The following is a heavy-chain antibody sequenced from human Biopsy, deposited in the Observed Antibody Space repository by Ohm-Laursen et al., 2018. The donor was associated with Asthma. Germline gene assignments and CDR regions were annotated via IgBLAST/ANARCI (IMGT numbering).Heavy chain of an antibody. Sequence: VSSVKVSCKAPGGTFSNFAISWVRQAPGQGLEWLGGIIPFYGTANYAQNFQGRLTLTADESTSTAYMELSSLRSEDTAVYFCARDYDGDYVQRHLPLAYWGQGTLVTVSS. CDR1: GGTFSNFA. J-gene: IGHJ4*02. D-gene: IGHD4-17*01. CDR2: IIPFYGTA. CDR3: ARDYDGDYVQRHLPLAY. V-gene: IGHV1-69*01.